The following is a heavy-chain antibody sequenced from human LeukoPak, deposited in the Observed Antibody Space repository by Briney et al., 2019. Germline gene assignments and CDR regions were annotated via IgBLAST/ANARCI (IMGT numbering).Heavy chain of an antibody. J-gene: IGHJ5*02. CDR1: GYTFTTYY. V-gene: IGHV1-46*01. D-gene: IGHD5-18*01. CDR2: INPTTGST. Sequence: VASVKVSCKASGYTFTTYYIQWVRQAPGQRLEWLGIINPTTGSTSYAQKFQGRVTMTRAMSTSTVYLELSSLRSEDTAVYYCARGGYSYGYYVNNNWFDPWGQGTLVTVSS. CDR3: ARGGYSYGYYVNNNWFDP.